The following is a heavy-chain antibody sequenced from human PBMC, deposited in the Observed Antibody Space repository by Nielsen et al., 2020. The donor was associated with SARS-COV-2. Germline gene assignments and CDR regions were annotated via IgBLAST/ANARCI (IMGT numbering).Heavy chain of an antibody. CDR2: IYYSGNT. J-gene: IGHJ4*02. CDR3: ARRAPVPVATIDY. CDR1: GGSITSGGYS. V-gene: IGHV4-30-4*07. D-gene: IGHD5-12*01. Sequence: SETLPLTCAVSGGSITSGGYSWSWIRQPPGKGLEWIGYIYYSGNTYYNPSLTSRISISVDTSKSQFSLKLSSVTAADTAVYYCARRAPVPVATIDYWGQGTLVTVSS.